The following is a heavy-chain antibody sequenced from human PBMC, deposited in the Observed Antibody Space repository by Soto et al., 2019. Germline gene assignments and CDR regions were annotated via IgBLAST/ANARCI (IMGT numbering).Heavy chain of an antibody. CDR3: ARRSPYEGRAFDI. D-gene: IGHD3-16*01. CDR1: GGSFSGYY. V-gene: IGHV4-34*01. Sequence: SETLSLTCAVYGGSFSGYYWSWIRQPPGKGLEWIGEINHSGSTNYNPSLKSRVTISVDTSKNQFSLKLSSVTAADTAVYYCARRSPYEGRAFDIWGQGTMVTVSS. J-gene: IGHJ3*02. CDR2: INHSGST.